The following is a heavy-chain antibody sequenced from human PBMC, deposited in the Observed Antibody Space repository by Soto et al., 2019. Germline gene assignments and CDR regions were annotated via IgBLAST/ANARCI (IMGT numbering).Heavy chain of an antibody. CDR3: ARLPEAAAAADY. V-gene: IGHV5-51*01. J-gene: IGHJ4*02. D-gene: IGHD6-13*01. Sequence: PXESLKISCQGSGYSFTSYLVGWVRQMPGKGLEWMGIIYPGDSDTRYSPSFQGQVTISADKSISTAYLQWSSLKASDTAMYYCARLPEAAAAADYWGQGTLVTVSS. CDR1: GYSFTSYL. CDR2: IYPGDSDT.